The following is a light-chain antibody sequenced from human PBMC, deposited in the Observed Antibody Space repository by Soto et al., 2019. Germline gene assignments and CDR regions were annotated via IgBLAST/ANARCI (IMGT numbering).Light chain of an antibody. J-gene: IGKJ1*01. V-gene: IGKV3-20*01. CDR1: QSLSGSF. CDR2: DAS. Sequence: EIVLTQSPGTLSLSPGERVTLSCSASQSLSGSFLAWYQQKHGQAPRLLIHDASSRATGIPDRFSGSGSGTDFTRTISRLEPEDFAGYFGQQYGRSPRTVGQGTKGAIK. CDR3: QQYGRSPRT.